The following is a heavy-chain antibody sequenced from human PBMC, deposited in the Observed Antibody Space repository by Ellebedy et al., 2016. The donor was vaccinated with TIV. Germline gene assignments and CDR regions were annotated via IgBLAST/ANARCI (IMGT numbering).Heavy chain of an antibody. CDR2: INPNSGGT. V-gene: IGHV1-2*02. Sequence: AASVKVSCKTSGYTFTGYYMHWVRQAPGQGLEWMGWINPNSGGTNYAQKFQGRVTMTRDTSISTAYMELSRLRSDDTAVYYCAIHPLADAFDIWGQGTMVTVSS. J-gene: IGHJ3*02. CDR3: AIHPLADAFDI. CDR1: GYTFTGYY.